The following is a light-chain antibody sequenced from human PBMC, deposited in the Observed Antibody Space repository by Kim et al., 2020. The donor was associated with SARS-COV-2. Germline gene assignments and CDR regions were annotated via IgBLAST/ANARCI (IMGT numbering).Light chain of an antibody. CDR3: QQYRKWPLP. CDR2: EAS. J-gene: IGKJ5*01. CDR1: QSVNRN. Sequence: LMTQSPATLSVSPGERATLSCGASQSVNRNLAWYRQKPGKVPGLLIYEASTWPTGVPARISGSGSGTEFTLTISSLQSEDFGVYYCQQYRKWPLPFGQGTRLEIK. V-gene: IGKV3-15*01.